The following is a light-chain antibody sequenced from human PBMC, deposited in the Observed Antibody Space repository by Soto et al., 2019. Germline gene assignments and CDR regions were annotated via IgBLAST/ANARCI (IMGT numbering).Light chain of an antibody. V-gene: IGKV2-28*01. CDR3: MQAVQIPHT. CDR2: LAS. Sequence: MTQSPLSLPVTPGEPASISCRSSQSLLHSYGYDHVDWFLQRPGQSPQLLIYLASHRASGVPDRFSGSGSGTDFTLKISRVEAEDVGVYYCMQAVQIPHTFGQGTKLEI. J-gene: IGKJ2*01. CDR1: QSLLHSYGYDH.